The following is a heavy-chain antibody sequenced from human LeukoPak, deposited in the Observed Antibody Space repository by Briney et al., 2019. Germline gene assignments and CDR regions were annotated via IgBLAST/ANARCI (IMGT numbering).Heavy chain of an antibody. CDR2: ISSASNYI. CDR3: TRDVTSYGHFDS. D-gene: IGHD3-16*01. Sequence: GGSLRLSYAVSVFTFSDYLMNWVRQARGKGLEWVVYISSASNYIYYADSVKGRLTVSRDNAKNSLYLQMDSLRAEDTAVYYCTRDVTSYGHFDSWGQGTLVTVAS. J-gene: IGHJ4*02. V-gene: IGHV3-21*05. CDR1: VFTFSDYL.